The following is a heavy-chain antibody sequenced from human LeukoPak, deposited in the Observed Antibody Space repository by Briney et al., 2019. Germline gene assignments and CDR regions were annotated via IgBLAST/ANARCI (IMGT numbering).Heavy chain of an antibody. V-gene: IGHV1-46*01. CDR3: ARGYYDILTGSLDWFDP. CDR1: GYTFTSYH. Sequence: ASVKVSCKASGYTFTSYHMHWVRQAPGQGLEWMGIINPSGGTTNYAQKFQGRVTMTRDTSISTAYMELSRLRSDDTAVYYCARGYYDILTGSLDWFDPWGQGTLVTVSS. CDR2: INPSGGTT. D-gene: IGHD3-9*01. J-gene: IGHJ5*02.